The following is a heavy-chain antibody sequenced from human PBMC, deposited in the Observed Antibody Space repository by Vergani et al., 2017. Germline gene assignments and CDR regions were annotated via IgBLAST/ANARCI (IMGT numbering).Heavy chain of an antibody. Sequence: QLQLQESGPGLVKPSAPLSLTCSVSGASIRSSNYYLGWIRQPPGRGLDWIASSYYSGSTYYNPSLKSRVTISVNTSKNQFSRKLSSVTAADTAVYFCARHSTVVLLVKVVWIDPWGQESLVIVAS. CDR3: ARHSTVVLLVKVVWIDP. D-gene: IGHD4-23*01. CDR1: GASIRSSNYY. CDR2: SYYSGST. V-gene: IGHV4-39*01. J-gene: IGHJ5*02.